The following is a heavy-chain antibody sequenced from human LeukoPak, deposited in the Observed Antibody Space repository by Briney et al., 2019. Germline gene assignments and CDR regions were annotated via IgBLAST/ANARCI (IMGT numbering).Heavy chain of an antibody. V-gene: IGHV5-51*01. D-gene: IGHD3-3*02. CDR2: IYPGDSDT. CDR1: GYTFNSFY. Sequence: GESLKISFTGSGYTFNSFYTGWVRQMPGKGLECMGIIYPGDSDTRYSPSFQGQVTISADKSISTAYLQWSSLKASDTAMYYCARVLADNWFDSWGQGTLVTVSS. J-gene: IGHJ5*01. CDR3: ARVLADNWFDS.